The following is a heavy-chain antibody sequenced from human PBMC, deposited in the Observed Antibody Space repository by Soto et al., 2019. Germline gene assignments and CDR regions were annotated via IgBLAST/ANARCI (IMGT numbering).Heavy chain of an antibody. CDR3: AKTLRYFNYGDYYRVVRD. J-gene: IGHJ4*02. CDR1: GFTFSSYA. CDR2: ISGSGGSI. Sequence: EVQLLESGGGLVQPGGSLRLSCAASGFTFSSYAMSWVRQAPGKGLEWVSAISGSGGSIYYADSVKGRFTISRDNSKNTLYLQMNSLRAEDTAVYYCAKTLRYFNYGDYYRVVRDWGQGTLVTVSS. D-gene: IGHD4-17*01. V-gene: IGHV3-23*01.